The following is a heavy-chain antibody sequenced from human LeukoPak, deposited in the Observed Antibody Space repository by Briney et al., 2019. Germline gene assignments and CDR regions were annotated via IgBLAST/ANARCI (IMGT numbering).Heavy chain of an antibody. D-gene: IGHD3-22*01. CDR3: ARGSYYYESSGYSLY. V-gene: IGHV1-69*13. J-gene: IGHJ4*02. Sequence: LWASVKVSCKASGGTFSSYAISWVRQAPGHGLEWMGEIIPRSGTVNYAQKFQGRVTITADESRTIAYMELSSLGSDDTAVYYCARGSYYYESSGYSLYWGQGTLVTVSS. CDR1: GGTFSSYA. CDR2: IIPRSGTV.